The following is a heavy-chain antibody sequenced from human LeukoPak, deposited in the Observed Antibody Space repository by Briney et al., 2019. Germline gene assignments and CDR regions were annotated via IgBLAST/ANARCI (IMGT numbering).Heavy chain of an antibody. CDR2: INRDGSAT. Sequence: GVSLRLSCAASGFTFSGYWMHWVRQPPRKGLVWVSRINRDGSATNYACPEKGGFTISRANAKNTLFLQMSSLGVEDTAVYYCVVHPPYGSGGYTDYWGQGTLVTVSS. CDR1: GFTFSGYW. D-gene: IGHD3-10*01. V-gene: IGHV3-74*01. J-gene: IGHJ4*02. CDR3: VVHPPYGSGGYTDY.